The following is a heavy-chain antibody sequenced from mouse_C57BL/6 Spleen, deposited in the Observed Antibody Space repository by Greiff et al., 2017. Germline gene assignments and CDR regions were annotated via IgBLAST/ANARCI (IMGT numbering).Heavy chain of an antibody. J-gene: IGHJ4*01. V-gene: IGHV1-61*01. D-gene: IGHD2-3*01. CDR1: GYTFTSYW. CDR3: ARGWDGGAMDD. Sequence: QVQLQQPGAELVRPGSSVKLSCKASGYTFTSYWMDWVKQRPGQGLEWIGNIYPSDSETHYNPKFKDKATLTVDKSSSTAYMQLSSLTSEDSAVYYCARGWDGGAMDDWGQGTSVTVSS. CDR2: IYPSDSET.